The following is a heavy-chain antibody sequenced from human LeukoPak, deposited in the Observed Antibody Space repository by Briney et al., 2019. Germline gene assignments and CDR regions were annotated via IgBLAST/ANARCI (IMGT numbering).Heavy chain of an antibody. Sequence: SETLSLTCTVSGGSISSYYWSWIRQPPGKGLEWIGYIYYSGSTNYNPSLKSRVTISVDTSKNQFSLKLSSVTAADTAVYYCARDLLYGGYYYMDVWGKGTTVTVSS. CDR2: IYYSGST. J-gene: IGHJ6*03. D-gene: IGHD4/OR15-4a*01. V-gene: IGHV4-59*12. CDR1: GGSISSYY. CDR3: ARDLLYGGYYYMDV.